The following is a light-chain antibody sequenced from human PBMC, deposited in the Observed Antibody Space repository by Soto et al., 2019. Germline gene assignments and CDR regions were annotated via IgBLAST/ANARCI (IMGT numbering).Light chain of an antibody. J-gene: IGKJ4*01. CDR2: DAS. Sequence: EIVMTQSPATLSVSPGERATLSCRASQTVSSNLAWYQQKPGRAPRLLIYDASTRATGIPVRFRGSGSGTEFTLTISSLQSEDSAVYYCHQYNNWLALTFGGGTKVEIK. CDR3: HQYNNWLALT. V-gene: IGKV3-15*01. CDR1: QTVSSN.